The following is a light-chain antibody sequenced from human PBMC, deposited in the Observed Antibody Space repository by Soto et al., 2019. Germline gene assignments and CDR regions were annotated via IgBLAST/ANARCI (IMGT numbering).Light chain of an antibody. Sequence: LTPPPSVSGSPGQSVTISCTGTSSDVGSYNRVSWYQQPPGTAPNLMIYEVINRLSGVFYRFSGSKSGNTASLTIFGLQAEDEADYYCNSYTSSSTYVFGTGTKVTVL. V-gene: IGLV2-18*02. J-gene: IGLJ1*01. CDR2: EVI. CDR3: NSYTSSSTYV. CDR1: SSDVGSYNR.